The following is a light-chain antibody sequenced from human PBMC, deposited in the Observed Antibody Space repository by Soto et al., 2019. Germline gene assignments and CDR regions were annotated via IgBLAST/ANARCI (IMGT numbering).Light chain of an antibody. CDR3: QQYGDSLFT. CDR2: GAS. J-gene: IGKJ3*01. V-gene: IGKV3-20*01. CDR1: QSVSSNF. Sequence: EIVLTQSPGTLSLSPGERATLSCRASQSVSSNFLAWYQHKPGQAPRLLLYGASSRATGIPDRFSGSGSGTDFTLTISRLEPEDFAVFYCQQYGDSLFTFGPGTKVDIK.